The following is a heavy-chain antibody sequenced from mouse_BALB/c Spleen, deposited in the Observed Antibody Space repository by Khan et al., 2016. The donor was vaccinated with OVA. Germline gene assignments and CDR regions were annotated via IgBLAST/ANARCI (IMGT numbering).Heavy chain of an antibody. CDR1: GFSLTDYA. Sequence: VQLLESGPGLVAPSQSLSITCTVSGFSLTDYAVSWIRQPPGKGLEWLGVIWVSGSKYYNSVLKPRLSISKDNSKSQVFLKMNSLQTDDTAMYFCARDPPYYSMDYWGQGTSGTVSS. V-gene: IGHV2-6-5*01. CDR2: IWVSGSK. CDR3: ARDPPYYSMDY. J-gene: IGHJ4*01.